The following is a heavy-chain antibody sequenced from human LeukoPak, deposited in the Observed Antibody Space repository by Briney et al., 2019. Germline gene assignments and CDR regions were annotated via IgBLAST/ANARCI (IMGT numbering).Heavy chain of an antibody. CDR2: MNPNSGNT. V-gene: IGHV1-8*03. CDR1: GYTFTSYE. D-gene: IGHD4-17*01. Sequence: GASVKVSCKASGYTFTSYEIIWVRQATGQGLEWMGWMNPNSGNTGYAQQFQGRVTITRNTSISTAYMELRSLRSEDTALYYCARGPPTVTMSVGWFDPWGQGTLVTVSS. J-gene: IGHJ5*02. CDR3: ARGPPTVTMSVGWFDP.